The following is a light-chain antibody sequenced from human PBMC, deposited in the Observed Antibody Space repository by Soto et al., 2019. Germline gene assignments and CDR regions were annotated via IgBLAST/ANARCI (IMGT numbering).Light chain of an antibody. CDR2: GAS. CDR1: QSVSSN. CDR3: QRYNDWPPA. J-gene: IGKJ5*01. V-gene: IGKV3D-15*01. Sequence: VMTQSPATLSVTPGERATLSCRASQSVSSNLAWYQQKPGQAPRLLIYGASIRATGIPARFSGSGSGTEFTLTISSLQSEDFAAYYCQRYNDWPPAFGQGTRLEIK.